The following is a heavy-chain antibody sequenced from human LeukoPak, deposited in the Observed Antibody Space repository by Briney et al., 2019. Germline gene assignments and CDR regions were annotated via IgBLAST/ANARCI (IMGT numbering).Heavy chain of an antibody. CDR3: ARDFGYSPDY. Sequence: GGSLRLSCAASGFTFTNYAMNWVRQAPGKGLEWVSTPSPSGADTYYADSVKGRFTISRDISKNTLYLQMNSLRAEDTAVYYCARDFGYSPDYWGQGTLVTVSS. CDR1: GFTFTNYA. CDR2: PSPSGADT. D-gene: IGHD3-22*01. V-gene: IGHV3-23*01. J-gene: IGHJ4*02.